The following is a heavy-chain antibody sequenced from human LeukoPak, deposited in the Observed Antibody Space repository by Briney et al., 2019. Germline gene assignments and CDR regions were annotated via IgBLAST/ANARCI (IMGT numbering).Heavy chain of an antibody. D-gene: IGHD3-10*01. CDR3: AKDGTNGSGSYMDV. CDR1: GFTFSSYG. Sequence: GGSLRLSCAAPGFTFSSYGMHWVRQAPGKGLEWVAFIRYDGSNKYYADSVKGRFTISRDNSKNTLYLQMNSLRAEDTAVYYCAKDGTNGSGSYMDVWGKGTTVTVSS. V-gene: IGHV3-30*02. CDR2: IRYDGSNK. J-gene: IGHJ6*03.